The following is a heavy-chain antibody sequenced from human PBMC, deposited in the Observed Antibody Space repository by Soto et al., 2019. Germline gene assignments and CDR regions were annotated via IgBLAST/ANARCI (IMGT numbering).Heavy chain of an antibody. CDR1: GGSFSGYS. J-gene: IGHJ4*02. CDR3: ARVIGVDTAMVTFDY. CDR2: INHSGST. V-gene: IGHV4-34*01. D-gene: IGHD5-18*01. Sequence: PSETLSLTYAVYGGSFSGYSWSWIRQPPGKGLELIGEINHSGSTNYNPSLKSRVTISVDTSKNQFSLKLSSVTAADTAVYYCARVIGVDTAMVTFDYWGQGTLVTVSS.